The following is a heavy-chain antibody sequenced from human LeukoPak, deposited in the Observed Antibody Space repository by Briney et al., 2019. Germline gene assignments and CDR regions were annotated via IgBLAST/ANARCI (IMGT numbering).Heavy chain of an antibody. V-gene: IGHV4-34*01. J-gene: IGHJ4*02. CDR2: INHSGST. Sequence: PSETLSLTCAVYGGSFSGYYWSWIRQPPGKGLEWIGEINHSGSTNYNPSLKSRVTISVDTSKNQFSLKLSSVTAADTAVYYCARGPHTGVNYYDSSGYYNWGQGTLVTVSS. D-gene: IGHD3-22*01. CDR1: GGSFSGYY. CDR3: ARGPHTGVNYYDSSGYYN.